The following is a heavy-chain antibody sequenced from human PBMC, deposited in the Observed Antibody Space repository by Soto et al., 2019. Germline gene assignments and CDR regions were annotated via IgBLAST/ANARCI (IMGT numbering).Heavy chain of an antibody. CDR1: DFTFTNAW. Sequence: GGPLRLSCAASDFTFTNAWMNWVRQAPGKGLEWVGRIKSKTDGGTTDFAAPVKGRFAISRDDSRDMVYMQMYSLKTDDTAVYYCTTDSLFTGQLVRMDNWGHGTLVTVSS. D-gene: IGHD3-9*01. CDR3: TTDSLFTGQLVRMDN. CDR2: IKSKTDGGTT. V-gene: IGHV3-15*07. J-gene: IGHJ4*01.